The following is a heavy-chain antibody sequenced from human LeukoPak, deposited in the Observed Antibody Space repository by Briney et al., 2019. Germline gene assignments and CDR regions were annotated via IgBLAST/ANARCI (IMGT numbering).Heavy chain of an antibody. Sequence: GGSLRLSCAASGFTFSDSAMRWVRQAPGKGLEWVSSIDRSGTNTFYEDSAKGNFTISRDNAKNTVYFYMVSQSAEDTAMYYCAKGVSGPQYYFHFWGQGNMVTVSS. V-gene: IGHV3-23*05. CDR2: IDRSGTNT. D-gene: IGHD2/OR15-2a*01. CDR3: AKGVSGPQYYFHF. CDR1: GFTFSDSA. J-gene: IGHJ4*02.